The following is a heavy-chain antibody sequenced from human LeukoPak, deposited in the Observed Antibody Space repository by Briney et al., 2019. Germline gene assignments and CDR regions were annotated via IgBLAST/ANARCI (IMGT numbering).Heavy chain of an antibody. CDR1: GFTFSSYE. CDR2: ISSSGSTI. V-gene: IGHV3-48*03. D-gene: IGHD1-7*01. Sequence: PGGSLRLSCAAFGFTFSSYEMNWVRQAPGKGLEWVSYISSSGSTIYYVDSVKGRFTISRDNAKNSLYLQMNSLRAEDTAVYYCARGSITGTTHWFDPWGQGTLVTVSS. CDR3: ARGSITGTTHWFDP. J-gene: IGHJ5*02.